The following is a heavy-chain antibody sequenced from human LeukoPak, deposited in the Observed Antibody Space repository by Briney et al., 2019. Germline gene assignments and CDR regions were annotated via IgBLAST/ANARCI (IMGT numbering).Heavy chain of an antibody. V-gene: IGHV3-11*01. J-gene: IGHJ4*02. CDR2: ISSSGSTI. CDR1: GFTFSDYY. D-gene: IGHD2-15*01. CDR3: AREVVAATREVGFDY. Sequence: GGSLRLSCAASGFTFSDYYMSWIRQAPGKGLEWVSYISSSGSTIYYADSVKGRFTISRDNSKNTLYLQMNSLRAEDTAVYYCAREVVAATREVGFDYWGQGILVTVSS.